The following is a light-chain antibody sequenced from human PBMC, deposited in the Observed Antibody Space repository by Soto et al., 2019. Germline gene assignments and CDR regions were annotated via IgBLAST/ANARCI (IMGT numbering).Light chain of an antibody. CDR3: QQYNNWPSWT. J-gene: IGKJ1*01. V-gene: IGKV3-15*01. CDR2: IAS. Sequence: ELVMTQSPAALSVSPGERVTLSCRASQSISLNLAWYQQKPGQAPRLLIYIASTRAAGIPARFSGSGSGTEFTLTISSLQSEDSAIYYCQQYNNWPSWTFGQGTKVEV. CDR1: QSISLN.